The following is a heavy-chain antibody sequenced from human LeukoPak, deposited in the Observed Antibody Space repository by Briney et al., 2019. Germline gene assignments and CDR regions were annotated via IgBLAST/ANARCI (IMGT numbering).Heavy chain of an antibody. V-gene: IGHV1-46*01. CDR1: GYTFTSYY. D-gene: IGHD2-2*01. Sequence: GASVKVSCKASGYTFTSYYMHWVRQAPGQGLEWMGIINPSGGSTSYAQKFQGRVTMTRDTSTSTVYMELSSLRSEDTAVYYCARAGGAGYCSSTSCSGAWDYYYYMDVWGRGTTVTVSS. J-gene: IGHJ6*03. CDR3: ARAGGAGYCSSTSCSGAWDYYYYMDV. CDR2: INPSGGST.